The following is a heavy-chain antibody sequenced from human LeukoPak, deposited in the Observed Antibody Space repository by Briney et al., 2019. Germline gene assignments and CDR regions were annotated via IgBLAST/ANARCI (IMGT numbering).Heavy chain of an antibody. Sequence: SGGSLRLSCAASGFTFSSFWMNWVRQAPGKGLEWVANIKQDGSDKYYVDSVKGRFTISRDNAKNSLYLQMNILRAEDTAVYYCARDLASLLYCGGDCYHPWGQGTLVTVSS. CDR2: IKQDGSDK. CDR3: ARDLASLLYCGGDCYHP. V-gene: IGHV3-7*01. D-gene: IGHD2-21*02. J-gene: IGHJ5*02. CDR1: GFTFSSFW.